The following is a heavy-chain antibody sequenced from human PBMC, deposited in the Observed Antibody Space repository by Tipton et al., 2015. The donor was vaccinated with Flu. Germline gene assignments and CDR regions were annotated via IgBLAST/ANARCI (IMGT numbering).Heavy chain of an antibody. D-gene: IGHD1-14*01. V-gene: IGHV4-39*01. J-gene: IGHJ3*02. CDR1: GGSISSSSYY. CDR3: ARRTPAAQKDAFDI. CDR2: IYYSGST. Sequence: TLSLTCTVSGGSISSSSYYWGWIRQPPGKGLEWIGSIYYSGSTYYNPSLKSRVTISVDTSKNQFSLKLSSVTAADTAVYYCARRTPAAQKDAFDIWGQGTMVTVSS.